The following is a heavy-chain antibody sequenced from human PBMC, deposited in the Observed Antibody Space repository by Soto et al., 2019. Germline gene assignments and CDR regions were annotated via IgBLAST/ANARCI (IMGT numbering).Heavy chain of an antibody. D-gene: IGHD3-16*01. CDR1: GYTFTSYA. CDR2: INAGNGNT. Sequence: ASVKVSCKASGYTFTSYAMHWMRQAPGQRLEWMGWINAGNGNTKYSQKFQGRVTITRDTSASTAYMELSSLRSEDTAVYYCACLSGAPKHNWFAPWGRGTLVTVSS. V-gene: IGHV1-3*01. J-gene: IGHJ5*02. CDR3: ACLSGAPKHNWFAP.